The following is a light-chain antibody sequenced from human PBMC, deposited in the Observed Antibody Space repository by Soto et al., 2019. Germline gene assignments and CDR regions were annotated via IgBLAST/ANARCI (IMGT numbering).Light chain of an antibody. CDR2: GAS. CDR3: QQYNSWPLT. J-gene: IGKJ4*01. Sequence: EIVMTQSPATLSVSPGERATLSCRASQRVSNNLAWYQHKPGQAPRLLIYGASTRATDIPAKFSGSGSETEFSLTISSLQSEDFALYYCQQYNSWPLTFGGGTQVGIK. CDR1: QRVSNN. V-gene: IGKV3-15*01.